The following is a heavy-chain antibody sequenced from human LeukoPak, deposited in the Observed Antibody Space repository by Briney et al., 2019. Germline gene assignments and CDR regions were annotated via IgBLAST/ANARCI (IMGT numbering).Heavy chain of an antibody. CDR2: ISYDGSNK. CDR1: GFTFSSYG. J-gene: IGHJ4*02. V-gene: IGHV3-30*18. Sequence: PGRSLRLSCAAPGFTFSSYGMHWVRQAPGKGLEWVAVISYDGSNKYYADSVKGRFTISRDNSKNTLYLQMNSLRAEDTAVYYCAKAGLYDFWSGYYNGFFDYWGQGTLVTVSS. D-gene: IGHD3-3*01. CDR3: AKAGLYDFWSGYYNGFFDY.